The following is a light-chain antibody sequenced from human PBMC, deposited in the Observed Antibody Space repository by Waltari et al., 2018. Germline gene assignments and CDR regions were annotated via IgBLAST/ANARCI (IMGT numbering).Light chain of an antibody. CDR3: HSRETFSTRL. J-gene: IGLJ2*01. V-gene: IGLV3-19*01. CDR1: SLRRYY. CDR2: GPD. Sequence: SSDLTQDPSLSVALGQTVRITCQGDSLRRYYASWYQQRPGQAPILVLFGPDNRPSGIPDRISGSPSGNTASLTITGAQAEDEADYYCHSRETFSTRLFGGGTRLTV.